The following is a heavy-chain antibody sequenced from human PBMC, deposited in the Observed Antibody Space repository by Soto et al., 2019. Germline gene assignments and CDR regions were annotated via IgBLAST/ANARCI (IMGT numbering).Heavy chain of an antibody. V-gene: IGHV4-59*01. D-gene: IGHD1-26*01. CDR3: TRGSENYYNWFDP. J-gene: IGHJ5*02. Sequence: PSETRSLTCTVSGGSISSYCRSWIRQPPGKGLEWIGYIYYSGSTNYNPSLKSRVTISVDTSKNQFSLKLSSVSAADTAVYYCTRGSENYYNWFDPWGQGTLVTVS. CDR1: GGSISSYC. CDR2: IYYSGST.